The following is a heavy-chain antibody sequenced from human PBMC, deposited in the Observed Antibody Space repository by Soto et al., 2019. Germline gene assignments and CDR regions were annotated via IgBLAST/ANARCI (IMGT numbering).Heavy chain of an antibody. CDR3: TRDQRYSSAV. J-gene: IGHJ4*02. D-gene: IGHD5-18*01. CDR2: VNSDGSIT. Sequence: GGSLRLSCAASGFDFTNSWMHWVRQAPGKGLVWVSHVNSDGSITTYADSVKGRFTISRDNAKNTVYLQMNSLRVEDTAVYYCTRDQRYSSAVWGQGTLVTVSS. CDR1: GFDFTNSW. V-gene: IGHV3-74*01.